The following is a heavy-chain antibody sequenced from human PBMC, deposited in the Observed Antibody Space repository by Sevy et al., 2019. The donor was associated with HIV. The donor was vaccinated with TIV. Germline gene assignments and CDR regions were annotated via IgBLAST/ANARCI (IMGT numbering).Heavy chain of an antibody. V-gene: IGHV3-7*01. CDR1: GFSFSRYW. D-gene: IGHD5-18*01. CDR2: IKQDGSEK. CDR3: ARGKSGYGYALNY. Sequence: GSLRLSCVASGFSFSRYWMSWVRQTPEKGLEWVANIKQDGSEKNYVDSVKGRFTISRDNAKNSLYLQMNTLRVDDTAVYYCARGKSGYGYALNYWGQGTLVTVSS. J-gene: IGHJ4*02.